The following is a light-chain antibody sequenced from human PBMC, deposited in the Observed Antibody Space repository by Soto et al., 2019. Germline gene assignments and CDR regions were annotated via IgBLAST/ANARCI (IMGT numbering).Light chain of an antibody. CDR3: QQRSNWPVS. J-gene: IGKJ4*01. CDR1: QTLNKF. Sequence: EIVVTQSPATLSLSPGETATLSCRTSQTLNKFLVWYQQKPCQAPRLLISDASKRAAGIPARFSGSGSGTDFTLSISSLEPEDSAVYHCQQRSNWPVSFGGGTKVEIK. CDR2: DAS. V-gene: IGKV3-11*01.